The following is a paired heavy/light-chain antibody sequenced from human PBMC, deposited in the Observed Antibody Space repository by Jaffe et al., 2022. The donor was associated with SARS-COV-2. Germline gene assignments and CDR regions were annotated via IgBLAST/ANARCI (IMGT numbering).Light chain of an antibody. J-gene: IGKJ3*01. CDR3: HQYYRAPFT. CDR1: QSVLYSSSNKNY. V-gene: IGKV4-1*01. Sequence: DIVMTQSPDSLAVSLGERATINCKSSQSVLYSSSNKNYLAWYQQKSGQPPKLLIYWASTRESGVPDRFSGSGSGTDFTLTISSLQAEDVAVYYCHQYYRAPFTFGPGTKVEIK. CDR2: WAS.
Heavy chain of an antibody. CDR2: IYTRSDGGTTT. J-gene: IGHJ4*02. V-gene: IGHV3-15*02. CDR3: NTDIGKSWYTHHSDY. D-gene: IGHD6-13*01. CDR1: EFTFNNGW. Sequence: EVQLVESGGALVEPGGSLRLSCVGSEFTFNNGWMSWVRQAPGKGLEWVGRIYTRSDGGTTTDYAAPVNGRFTISRDESKSTLYLQMNSLRAEDTAVYYCNTDIGKSWYTHHSDYWGRGTLVTVSS.